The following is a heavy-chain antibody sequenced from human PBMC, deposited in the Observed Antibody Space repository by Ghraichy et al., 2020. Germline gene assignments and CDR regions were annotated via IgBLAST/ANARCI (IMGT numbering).Heavy chain of an antibody. Sequence: GGSLRLSCAASGFTFSDYYMSWIRQAPGKGLEWVSYISSRGSTRHHADSVKGRFTISRDNAKNSLYLQMNSLRAEDTAVYYCARDGGTYAFDYWGQGTLVTVCS. CDR3: ARDGGTYAFDY. CDR1: GFTFSDYY. CDR2: ISSRGSTR. D-gene: IGHD3-3*01. V-gene: IGHV3-11*01. J-gene: IGHJ4*02.